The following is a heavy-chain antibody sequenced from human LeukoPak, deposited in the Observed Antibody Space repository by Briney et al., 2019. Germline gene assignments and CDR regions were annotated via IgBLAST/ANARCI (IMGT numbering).Heavy chain of an antibody. J-gene: IGHJ5*02. D-gene: IGHD2-15*01. Sequence: GGSLRLSCAASGFTFGNFALGWVRQAPGKGLEWVSFISGTGGSTYYPDSLKGRITISRDNSKNTMSLEMKSLRVEDTAVYYCTRCQDTRHLFNWFDPWGQGTLATVSS. V-gene: IGHV3-23*01. CDR3: TRCQDTRHLFNWFDP. CDR2: ISGTGGST. CDR1: GFTFGNFA.